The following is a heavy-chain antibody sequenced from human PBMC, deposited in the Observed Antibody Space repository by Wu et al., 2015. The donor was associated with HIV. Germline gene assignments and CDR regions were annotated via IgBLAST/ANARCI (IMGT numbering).Heavy chain of an antibody. Sequence: QVQLVQSGAEVKKPGASVRVSCKASGYTFTNYYIHWVRQAPGQGLEWMGWINPNSGGTNYAQRFEGRVTMARDTSISTAYMELSSLRSEDTAVYYCARVRWFGESFDYWGQGRWSPSPQ. CDR3: ARVRWFGESFDY. D-gene: IGHD3-10*01. CDR1: GYTFTNYY. CDR2: INPNSGGT. J-gene: IGHJ4*02. V-gene: IGHV1-2*02.